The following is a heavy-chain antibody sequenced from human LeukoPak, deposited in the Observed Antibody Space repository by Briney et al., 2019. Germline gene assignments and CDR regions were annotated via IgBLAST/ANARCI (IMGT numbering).Heavy chain of an antibody. D-gene: IGHD2-15*01. V-gene: IGHV4-59*12. CDR1: GVSISGYY. CDR3: ARGRGGGGSSNNWFDP. Sequence: PSETLSLTCTVSGVSISGYYWSWIRQPPGKGLEWIGYIYYSGTTNYNPSLKSRVTISVDTSKNQFSLNLISVTAADTAVYFCARGRGGGGSSNNWFDPWGQGTLVTVSS. CDR2: IYYSGTT. J-gene: IGHJ5*02.